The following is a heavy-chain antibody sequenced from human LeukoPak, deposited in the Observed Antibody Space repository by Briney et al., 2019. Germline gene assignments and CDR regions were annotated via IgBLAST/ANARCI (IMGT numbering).Heavy chain of an antibody. V-gene: IGHV4-4*02. CDR1: GGSISSSNW. J-gene: IGHJ4*02. CDR2: IYHSGST. D-gene: IGHD6-19*01. CDR3: ARDSNPYSSGWFGF. Sequence: PSGTLSLTCAVSGGSISSSNWWSWVRPPPGKGLEWIGEIYHSGSTNYNPSLKSRVTISVDKSKNQFSLKLSSVTAADTAVYYCARDSNPYSSGWFGFWGQGTLVTVSS.